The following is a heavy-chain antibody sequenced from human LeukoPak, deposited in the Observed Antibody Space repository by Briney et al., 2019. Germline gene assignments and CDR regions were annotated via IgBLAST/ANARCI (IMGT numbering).Heavy chain of an antibody. Sequence: GGSLRLSCAASGFTFSSYWMHWVRHAPGKGLVWVSRINSDGSSTTYAHSVKGRFTISRDNAKNTLYLQMNSLRAEDTAVYYCARLYGGYGDYYFDYWGQGTLVTVSS. CDR3: ARLYGGYGDYYFDY. D-gene: IGHD4-17*01. CDR1: GFTFSSYW. V-gene: IGHV3-74*01. J-gene: IGHJ4*02. CDR2: INSDGSST.